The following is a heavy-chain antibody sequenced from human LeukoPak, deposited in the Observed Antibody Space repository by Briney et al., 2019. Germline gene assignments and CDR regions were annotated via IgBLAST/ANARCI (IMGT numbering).Heavy chain of an antibody. CDR2: ISIHNGHT. CDR3: ASSVIAAGKVWFDP. D-gene: IGHD6-13*01. J-gene: IGHJ5*02. Sequence: ASVKVSCKASGYIFTNYGISWVRQAPGQGLEWMGWISIHNGHTNYAQKLQGRVTMSTDTSTSTAYMELRSLRSGDTAVYYCASSVIAAGKVWFDPWGQGTLVTVSS. V-gene: IGHV1-18*01. CDR1: GYIFTNYG.